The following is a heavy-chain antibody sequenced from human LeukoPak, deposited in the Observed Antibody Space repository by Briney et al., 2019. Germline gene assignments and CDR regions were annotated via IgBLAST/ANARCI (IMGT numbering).Heavy chain of an antibody. CDR2: IYSSGST. V-gene: IGHV4-4*07. J-gene: IGHJ5*02. Sequence: PSETLSLTCTVSGESINSFYWSWIRQPAGKGLEWIGRIYSSGSTNYSPSLKSRVTMSVDTSKNQFSLRLGSVTAADTAVYYCARVQSRLSWFDPWGQGTLVTVSS. CDR3: ARVQSRLSWFDP. CDR1: GESINSFY.